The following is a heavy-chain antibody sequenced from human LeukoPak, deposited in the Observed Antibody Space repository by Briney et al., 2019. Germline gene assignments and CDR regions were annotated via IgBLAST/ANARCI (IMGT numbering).Heavy chain of an antibody. D-gene: IGHD3-16*01. Sequence: ETLSLTCTVSGGSISSYYWSWIRQPPWKGLEWVSVIYSGGSTYYADSVKGRFTISRDNSKNTLYLQMNSLRAEDTAVYYCARGGGLTTPNFDYWGQGTLVTVSS. CDR2: IYSGGST. V-gene: IGHV3-53*01. J-gene: IGHJ4*02. CDR1: GGSISSYY. CDR3: ARGGGLTTPNFDY.